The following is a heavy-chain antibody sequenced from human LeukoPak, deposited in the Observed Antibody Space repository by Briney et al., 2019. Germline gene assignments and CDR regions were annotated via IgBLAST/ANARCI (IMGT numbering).Heavy chain of an antibody. V-gene: IGHV1-46*01. CDR1: GYTFTSYY. J-gene: IGHJ4*02. D-gene: IGHD6-19*01. Sequence: ASVKVSCKASGYTFTSYYIHWVRQAPGQGLEWMGIINPSADSTNYAQKFQGRVTMTRGMSTSTVYMDLSSLTSEDTAVYYCARGHPSATGYSSGWYFHYWGQGTLVTVSS. CDR2: INPSADST. CDR3: ARGHPSATGYSSGWYFHY.